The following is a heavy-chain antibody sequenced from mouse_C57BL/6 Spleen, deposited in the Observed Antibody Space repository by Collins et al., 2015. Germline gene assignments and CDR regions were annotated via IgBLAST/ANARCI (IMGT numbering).Heavy chain of an antibody. CDR3: ASSGNYYGSSSGFAY. CDR1: GFNXKNTY. V-gene: IGHV14-3*01. Sequence: EVQLQQSVAELVRPGASVKLSCTASGFNXKNTYMHWVKQRPEQGLEWIGRIDPANGNTKYAPKFQGKATITADTSSNTAYLQLSSLTSEDTAIYYCASSGNYYGSSSGFAYWSQGTLVTVSA. CDR2: IDPANGNT. J-gene: IGHJ3*01. D-gene: IGHD1-1*01.